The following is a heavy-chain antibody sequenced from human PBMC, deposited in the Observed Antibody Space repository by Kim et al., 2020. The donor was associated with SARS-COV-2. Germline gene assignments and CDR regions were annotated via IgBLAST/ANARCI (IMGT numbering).Heavy chain of an antibody. CDR2: GGST. CDR3: ARDALLIY. J-gene: IGHJ4*02. Sequence: GGSTQYADSVRGRFTISRDNSNTTLYLQMSSLRVEDTAVYYCARDALLIYWGQGTLVTVSS. D-gene: IGHD3-9*01. V-gene: IGHV3-53*01.